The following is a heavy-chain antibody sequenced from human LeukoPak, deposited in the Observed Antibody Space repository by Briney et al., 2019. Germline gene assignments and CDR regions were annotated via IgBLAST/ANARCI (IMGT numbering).Heavy chain of an antibody. CDR1: VYTFSNYA. J-gene: IGHJ4*02. D-gene: IGHD3-10*01. CDR3: ARGNYYVDY. CDR2: INTNTGNP. V-gene: IGHV7-4-1*02. Sequence: ASVKVSFKSSVYTFSNYAMNCVRHSTRQGLEWMGWINTNTGNPTYAQGFPGRFVFSLDTSVSTAYLQISSLKTEDTAVYYCARGNYYVDYWGQGTLVTVSS.